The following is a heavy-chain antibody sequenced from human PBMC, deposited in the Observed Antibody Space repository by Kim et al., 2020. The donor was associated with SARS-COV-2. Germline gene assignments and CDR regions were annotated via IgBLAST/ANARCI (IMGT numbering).Heavy chain of an antibody. D-gene: IGHD6-19*01. J-gene: IGHJ4*02. CDR1: GFTFSSYS. CDR2: ISSSSSYI. Sequence: GGSLRLSCAASGFTFSSYSMNWVRQAPGKGLEWISSISSSSSYIYYADSVKGRFTISRDNARASLYLQMNSLRAEATAVYYCARVLTSGWSYFDYWGQGTLVTVSS. V-gene: IGHV3-21*04. CDR3: ARVLTSGWSYFDY.